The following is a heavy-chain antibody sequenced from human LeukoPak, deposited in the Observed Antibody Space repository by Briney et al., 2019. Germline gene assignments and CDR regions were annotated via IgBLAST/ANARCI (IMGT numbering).Heavy chain of an antibody. J-gene: IGHJ5*02. Sequence: ASVKVSCKASGYTFTTYDINWVRQATGQGLEWMGWMNPNSGNTGYAQTFQGRVTMTRNTSISTAYMELRSLRSEDTAVYYCARGPNKSDGGNSGSAWFDPWGQGTLVTVSS. D-gene: IGHD4-23*01. CDR2: MNPNSGNT. CDR1: GYTFTTYD. CDR3: ARGPNKSDGGNSGSAWFDP. V-gene: IGHV1-8*01.